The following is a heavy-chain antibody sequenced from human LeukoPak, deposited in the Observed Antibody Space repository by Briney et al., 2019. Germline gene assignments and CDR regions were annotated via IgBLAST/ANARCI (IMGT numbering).Heavy chain of an antibody. CDR2: INPNSGGT. CDR1: GYTFTCYY. Sequence: ASVKVSFKASGYTFTCYYMHWVRQAPGQGLEWMGWINPNSGGTNYAQKFQGRVTMTRDTSISTAYMELSRLRSDDTAVYYCAREEVVPAAIGKYYFDYWGQGTLVTVSS. D-gene: IGHD2-2*02. V-gene: IGHV1-2*02. CDR3: AREEVVPAAIGKYYFDY. J-gene: IGHJ4*02.